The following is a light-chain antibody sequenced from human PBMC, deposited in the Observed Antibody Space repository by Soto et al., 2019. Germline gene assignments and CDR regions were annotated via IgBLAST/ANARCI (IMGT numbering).Light chain of an antibody. V-gene: IGKV1-9*01. CDR1: QDFSNY. J-gene: IGKJ4*01. CDR2: VAS. Sequence: PFTQSASFLSPSISYRATTTCRASQDFSNYLAWYQQKPGEAPKLLIYVASTLHSGLPSRFSGSGSGTEFTLTINSLQPEDFATYYCQQLNSFPLTFGGGTKVDIK. CDR3: QQLNSFPLT.